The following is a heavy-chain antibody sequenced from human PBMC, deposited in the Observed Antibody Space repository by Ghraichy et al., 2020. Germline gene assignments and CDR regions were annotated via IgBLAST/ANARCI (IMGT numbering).Heavy chain of an antibody. Sequence: SETLSLTCTVSGGSISSSSFYWGWIRQPPGKGLEWIGSIYSGEITHYNPSLKSRVTISVDTSKNHFSLKLSSVTAADTAVYYCARHHRPLIDYYDTSGYQSGAFDIWGQGTMVTVSS. CDR2: IYSGEIT. CDR1: GGSISSSSFY. D-gene: IGHD3-22*01. CDR3: ARHHRPLIDYYDTSGYQSGAFDI. J-gene: IGHJ3*02. V-gene: IGHV4-39*01.